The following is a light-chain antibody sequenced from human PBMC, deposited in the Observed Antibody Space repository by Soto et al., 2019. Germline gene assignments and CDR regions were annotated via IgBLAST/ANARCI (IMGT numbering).Light chain of an antibody. CDR1: QSMISW. V-gene: IGKV1-5*03. J-gene: IGKJ1*01. Sequence: DIQMTQSPSTLSASVGDRVTITCRASQSMISWLAWYQQKPGKAPKLLIYKASTLESGVPSTFSGSGSGTDFALTVSSLQPDDFATYYCQQYNNYPSAFGQGTKVEIK. CDR3: QQYNNYPSA. CDR2: KAS.